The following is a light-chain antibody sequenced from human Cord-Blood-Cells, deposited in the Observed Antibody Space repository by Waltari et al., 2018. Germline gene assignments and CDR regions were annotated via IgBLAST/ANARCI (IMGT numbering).Light chain of an antibody. CDR2: GKN. CDR3: NSRDSSGNHLYV. V-gene: IGLV3-19*01. J-gene: IGLJ1*01. Sequence: SSELTQDPAVSVALGQTVRITCQGDSLRSYYASWYQRKPGQAPVLVIYGKNNRPSGIPDRFSGSSSGNTASLTITGAQAEDEADYYCNSRDSSGNHLYVFGTGTKVTVL. CDR1: SLRSYY.